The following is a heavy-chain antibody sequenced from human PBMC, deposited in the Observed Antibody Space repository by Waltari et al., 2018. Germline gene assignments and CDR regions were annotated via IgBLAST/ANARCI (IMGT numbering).Heavy chain of an antibody. Sequence: QVQLVQSGSEFQKPGASVKVSCKASEYTFTDYAMNWVRQAPGQGPEWMGWINTNTGKPTYAQGFTGRFVVSLDTSVTTAYLQINTLKAEDTAVYYCARLRASLTGFGPYGMDVWGQGTTVTVSS. J-gene: IGHJ6*01. CDR3: ARLRASLTGFGPYGMDV. CDR1: EYTFTDYA. V-gene: IGHV7-4-1*02. D-gene: IGHD3-9*01. CDR2: INTNTGKP.